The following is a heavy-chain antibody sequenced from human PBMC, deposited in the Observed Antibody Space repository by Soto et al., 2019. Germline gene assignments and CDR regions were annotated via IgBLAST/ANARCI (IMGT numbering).Heavy chain of an antibody. CDR2: IFWDDDK. Sequence: QITLKESGPTLVKPTQTLTLTCSFSGFSLTTSGVGVGWVRQSPEKTLEWLALIFWDDDKRYSPSLRRRLTIAKDTSKNQVDLTLTNVEPVDTATYYCARILTATGGHFDSWGQGALVTVSS. CDR1: GFSLTTSGVG. J-gene: IGHJ4*02. CDR3: ARILTATGGHFDS. D-gene: IGHD2-8*02. V-gene: IGHV2-5*02.